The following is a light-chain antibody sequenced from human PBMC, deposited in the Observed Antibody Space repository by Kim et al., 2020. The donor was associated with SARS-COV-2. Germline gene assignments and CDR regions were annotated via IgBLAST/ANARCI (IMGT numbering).Light chain of an antibody. V-gene: IGLV3-1*01. J-gene: IGLJ3*02. CDR3: QAWDSNTARRV. CDR2: QDS. Sequence: SYELTQPPSVSVSPGQTASITCSGDKLGDKYACWYQQKPGQSPVLVIYQDSKRPSGIPERFSGSNSGNTATLTISGTQAMDEADYYCQAWDSNTARRVFGGGTQLTVL. CDR1: KLGDKY.